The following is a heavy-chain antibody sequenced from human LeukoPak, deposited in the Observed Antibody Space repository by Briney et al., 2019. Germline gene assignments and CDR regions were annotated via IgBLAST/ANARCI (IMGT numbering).Heavy chain of an antibody. CDR2: ISSSSSTI. D-gene: IGHD6-13*01. CDR3: ARDSGYSGLLWDYYYMDV. V-gene: IGHV3-48*01. Sequence: GGSLRLSCAASGFTFSSYSMNWVRQAPGKGLEWVSYISSSSSTIYYADSVKGRFTISRANAKNSLYLQMNRLRAEDTAVYYCARDSGYSGLLWDYYYMDVWGKGTTVTVSS. J-gene: IGHJ6*03. CDR1: GFTFSSYS.